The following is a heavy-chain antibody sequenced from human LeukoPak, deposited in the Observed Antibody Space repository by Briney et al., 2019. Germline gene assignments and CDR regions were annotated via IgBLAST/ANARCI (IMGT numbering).Heavy chain of an antibody. CDR1: GFTFSSYA. CDR3: AKTGGAGTGQQLVSPYIDY. Sequence: GGTLRLSCAASGFTFSSYAMHWVRQAPGKGLEWVAVISYDGSNKYYADSVKGRFTISRDNSKNTLYLQMNRLRADDTAVYYCAKTGGAGTGQQLVSPYIDYWGQGTLVTVSS. J-gene: IGHJ4*02. D-gene: IGHD6-13*01. V-gene: IGHV3-30*04. CDR2: ISYDGSNK.